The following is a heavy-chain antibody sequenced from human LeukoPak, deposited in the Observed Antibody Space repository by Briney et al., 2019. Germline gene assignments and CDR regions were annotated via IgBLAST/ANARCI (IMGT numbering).Heavy chain of an antibody. CDR1: GYTFTNYY. D-gene: IGHD5-12*01. Sequence: ASVKVSCKASGYTFTNYYMHWVRQAPGQGLEWMAITNPSGDSIRYAQKFQGRVTMTRDTSTSTVYMELSSLRSEDTAVYYCARAGGGYDYWGQGTLVTVSS. V-gene: IGHV1-46*01. CDR2: TNPSGDSI. CDR3: ARAGGGYDY. J-gene: IGHJ4*02.